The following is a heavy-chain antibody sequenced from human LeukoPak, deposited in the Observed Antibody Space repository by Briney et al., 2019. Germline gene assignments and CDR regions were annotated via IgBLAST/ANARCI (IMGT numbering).Heavy chain of an antibody. CDR2: MNPNSGDT. J-gene: IGHJ6*02. CDR3: ARVRRYYYGMDV. V-gene: IGHV1-2*02. Sequence: ASVKVFCKASGYTFTSYGISWVRQAPGQGLEWMGWMNPNSGDTNSAQSFQGRVTMTRETSISTAYMELSRLRFDDTAVYYCARVRRYYYGMDVWGQGTTVTVSS. CDR1: GYTFTSYG.